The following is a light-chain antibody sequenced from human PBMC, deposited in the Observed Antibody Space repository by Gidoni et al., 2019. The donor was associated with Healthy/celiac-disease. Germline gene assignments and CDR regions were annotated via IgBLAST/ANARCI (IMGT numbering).Light chain of an antibody. V-gene: IGKV4-1*01. J-gene: IGKJ2*01. CDR2: WAS. Sequence: DIVMTQSPDALAVSLGERATIHCKPSQSVLYSSNNKNYLAWYQQKPGQPPKLLIYWASTRESGVPDRFSGSGSGTDFTLTISSLQAEDVAVYYCQQYYSTPYTFGQRTKLEIK. CDR3: QQYYSTPYT. CDR1: QSVLYSSNNKNY.